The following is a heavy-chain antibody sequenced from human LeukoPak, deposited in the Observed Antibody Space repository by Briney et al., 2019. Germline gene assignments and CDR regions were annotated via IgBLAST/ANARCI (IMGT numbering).Heavy chain of an antibody. J-gene: IGHJ6*03. CDR3: ARSPHVHCSGGSCYSDYYYYMDV. Sequence: GASVKVSCKASGYTFTSYYMHWVRQAPGQGLEWMGIINPSGGSTSYAQKFQGRVTMTRDTSTSTVYMELSSLRSEDTAVYYCARSPHVHCSGGSCYSDYYYYMDVWGKGTTVTVSS. CDR2: INPSGGST. V-gene: IGHV1-46*03. CDR1: GYTFTSYY. D-gene: IGHD2-15*01.